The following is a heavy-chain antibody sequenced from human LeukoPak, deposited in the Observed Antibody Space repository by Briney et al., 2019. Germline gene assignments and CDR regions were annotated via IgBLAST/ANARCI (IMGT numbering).Heavy chain of an antibody. CDR3: AREGYFGLGIDYYYGMDV. CDR1: GYTFTNYG. CDR2: ISAYNGNT. D-gene: IGHD3-10*01. Sequence: ASVKVSCKTSGYTFTNYGLSWVRQAPGQGLEWMGWISAYNGNTNYAQKLQGRVTMTTDTSTSTAYMELRSLRSDDTAVYYCAREGYFGLGIDYYYGMDVWGQGTKVTVSS. J-gene: IGHJ6*02. V-gene: IGHV1-18*01.